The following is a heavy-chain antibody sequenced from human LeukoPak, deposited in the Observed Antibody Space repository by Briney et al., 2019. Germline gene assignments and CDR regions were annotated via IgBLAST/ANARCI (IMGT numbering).Heavy chain of an antibody. CDR3: AKERTYYDFWSGPNWFDP. D-gene: IGHD3-3*01. Sequence: GSLRLSCAASGFTFSSSGMHWVRQAPGKGLEWVTFIRRDGSNKYYADSVKGRFTISRDNSKNTLYLQMNSLRAEDTAVYYCAKERTYYDFWSGPNWFDPWGQGTLVTVSS. CDR2: IRRDGSNK. V-gene: IGHV3-30*02. CDR1: GFTFSSSG. J-gene: IGHJ5*02.